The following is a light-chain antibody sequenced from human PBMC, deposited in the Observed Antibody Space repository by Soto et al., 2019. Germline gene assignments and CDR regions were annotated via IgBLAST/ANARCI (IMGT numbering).Light chain of an antibody. J-gene: IGKJ1*01. CDR2: GAS. Sequence: EIQITQSPSTLSASVGDRVSITCRASQSISNWLAWYQQKPGKAPKLLISGASSLKSGVPSRFSGSGSGTEFALTISSLQPDDFATYYCQQYSTYWTFCQGTKVDI. CDR3: QQYSTYWT. V-gene: IGKV1-5*01. CDR1: QSISNW.